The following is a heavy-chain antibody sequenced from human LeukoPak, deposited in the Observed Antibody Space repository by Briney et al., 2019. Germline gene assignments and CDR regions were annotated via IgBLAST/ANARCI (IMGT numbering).Heavy chain of an antibody. V-gene: IGHV4-59*01. J-gene: IGHJ4*02. Sequence: SETLSLTCTVSGGSINSYYWSWIRHPPGKGLEWIGYIYYSGSTNYNPSLKSRVTISLDTSNNQFSLKLSSVTAADTAVYYCARDTSGYRRGSFDYWGQGTLVTVSS. D-gene: IGHD3-22*01. CDR2: IYYSGST. CDR1: GGSINSYY. CDR3: ARDTSGYRRGSFDY.